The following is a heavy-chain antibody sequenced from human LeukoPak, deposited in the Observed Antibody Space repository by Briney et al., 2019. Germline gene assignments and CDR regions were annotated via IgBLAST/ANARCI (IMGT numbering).Heavy chain of an antibody. CDR1: GFTVSSSY. Sequence: GGSLRLSCAASGFTVSSSYMSWVRQAPGKGLEWVSVIYSGGDIYYAGSAKGRFTISRDNSKNTLYLQMNSLRAEDTAVYYCARAAGDRIGYHDLWGRGTLVTVSS. CDR2: IYSGGDI. CDR3: ARAAGDRIGYHDL. D-gene: IGHD7-27*01. V-gene: IGHV3-53*01. J-gene: IGHJ2*01.